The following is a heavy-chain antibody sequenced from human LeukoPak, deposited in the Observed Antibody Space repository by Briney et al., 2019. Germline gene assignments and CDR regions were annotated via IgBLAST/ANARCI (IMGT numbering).Heavy chain of an antibody. V-gene: IGHV3-33*01. Sequence: PGRSLRLSCAASGFTFSSYGMHWVRQAPGKGLEWVAVIWYDGSNKYYADSVKGRFTISRDNSKNTLYLQMNSLRAEDTAVYYCARDGGRDGYNWGTGWYFDLWGRGTPVTVSS. CDR2: IWYDGSNK. D-gene: IGHD5-24*01. CDR1: GFTFSSYG. CDR3: ARDGGRDGYNWGTGWYFDL. J-gene: IGHJ2*01.